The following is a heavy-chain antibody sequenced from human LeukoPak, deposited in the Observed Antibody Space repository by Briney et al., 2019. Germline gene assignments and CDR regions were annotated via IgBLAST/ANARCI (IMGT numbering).Heavy chain of an antibody. Sequence: GGSLRLSCAASGFTFSSYEMNWVRQAPGKELEWVSYISSSGSTIYYADSVKGRFTISRDNAKNSLYLQMNSLRAEDTAVYYCARVNQGAFDIWGQGTMVTVSS. CDR3: ARVNQGAFDI. V-gene: IGHV3-48*03. CDR1: GFTFSSYE. J-gene: IGHJ3*02. CDR2: ISSSGSTI.